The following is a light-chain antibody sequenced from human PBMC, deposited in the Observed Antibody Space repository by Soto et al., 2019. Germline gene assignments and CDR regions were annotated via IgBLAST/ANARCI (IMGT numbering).Light chain of an antibody. J-gene: IGKJ1*01. CDR1: QGIRND. CDR3: LQDYNYPLT. V-gene: IGKV1-6*01. Sequence: AIQMTQSPSSLSASVGDRVTITCRASQGIRNDLGWYQQKPGEAPKLLLYAASSLQSGVPSRFSGSGSGTDFTLTISSLQPEDFATYYCLQDYNYPLTFGQGTKVEIK. CDR2: AAS.